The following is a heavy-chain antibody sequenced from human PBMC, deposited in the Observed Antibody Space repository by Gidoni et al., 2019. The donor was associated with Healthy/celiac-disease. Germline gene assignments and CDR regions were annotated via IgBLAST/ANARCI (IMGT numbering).Heavy chain of an antibody. D-gene: IGHD6-19*01. J-gene: IGHJ3*02. V-gene: IGHV3-15*07. CDR3: TTGYSSGWYDGPAFDI. CDR2: IKSKTDGGTT. CDR1: GFLFSNAW. Sequence: EVQLVESGGGLVKPGGSLRLSCAASGFLFSNAWLNWVRQAPGKGLEWVGRIKSKTDGGTTDYAAPVKGRFTISRDDSKNTLYLQMNSLKTEDTAVYYCTTGYSSGWYDGPAFDIWGQGTMVTVSS.